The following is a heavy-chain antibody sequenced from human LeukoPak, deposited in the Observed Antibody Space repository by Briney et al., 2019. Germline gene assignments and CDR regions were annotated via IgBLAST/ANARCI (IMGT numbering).Heavy chain of an antibody. V-gene: IGHV1-2*02. D-gene: IGHD2-2*01. J-gene: IGHJ5*02. Sequence: ASVKVSCKASGYTFTGYYMHWVRQAPGQGLEWMGWINPNSGGTNYAQKFQGRVTMTRDTSISTAYMELSRLRSDDTAVYYCAKDPFDQMLPENWFDPWGHGTLVTVSS. CDR2: INPNSGGT. CDR1: GYTFTGYY. CDR3: AKDPFDQMLPENWFDP.